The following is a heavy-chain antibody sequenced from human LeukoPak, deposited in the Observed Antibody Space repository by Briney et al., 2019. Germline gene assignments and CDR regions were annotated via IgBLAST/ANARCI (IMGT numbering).Heavy chain of an antibody. V-gene: IGHV4-34*01. CDR3: ARGLGGVRYYYYYYYMDV. CDR1: GGSFSGDF. CDR2: INHGGST. J-gene: IGHJ6*03. Sequence: PSETLSLTCAVYGGSFSGDFWSWIRQSPGKVLEWVGEINHGGSTTYNPSLQSRVTMSVDTSTNQISLKMTSVTAADTAVYYCARGLGGVRYYYYYYYMDVWGKGTTVTVSS. D-gene: IGHD3-16*01.